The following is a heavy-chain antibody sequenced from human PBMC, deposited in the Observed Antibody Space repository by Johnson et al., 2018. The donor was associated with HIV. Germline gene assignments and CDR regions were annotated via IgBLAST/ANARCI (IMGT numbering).Heavy chain of an antibody. D-gene: IGHD1-26*01. CDR2: TNSDGSST. Sequence: VQLVESGGGLVQPGGSLRLSCAASGLIFSRSWMHWVRQAPGKGLVWVSRTNSDGSSTNYADSVTVRFTISRDKAKNTLHLQMNSLRVEYTAVYYCARDRGGGSYHDAFDIWGQGTMVTVSS. J-gene: IGHJ3*02. CDR1: GLIFSRSW. V-gene: IGHV3-74*01. CDR3: ARDRGGGSYHDAFDI.